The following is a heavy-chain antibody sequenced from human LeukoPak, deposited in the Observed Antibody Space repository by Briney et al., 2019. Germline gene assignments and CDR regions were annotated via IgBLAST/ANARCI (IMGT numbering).Heavy chain of an antibody. CDR3: ARPDWGLDWFDP. Sequence: ASVKVSRKASGYTFTSYAMYWVRQAPGQRLEWMGWINAGNGNTKYSQKFQGRVTITRDTSASTAYMELSSLRSEDTAVYYCARPDWGLDWFDPWGQGTLVTVSS. J-gene: IGHJ5*02. D-gene: IGHD7-27*01. V-gene: IGHV1-3*01. CDR1: GYTFTSYA. CDR2: INAGNGNT.